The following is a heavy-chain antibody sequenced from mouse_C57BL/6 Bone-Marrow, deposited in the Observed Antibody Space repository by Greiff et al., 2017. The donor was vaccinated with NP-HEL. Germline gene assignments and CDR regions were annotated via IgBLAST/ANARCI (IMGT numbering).Heavy chain of an antibody. CDR2: IRSKSNNYAT. Sequence: EVKLVESGGGLVQPKGSLKLSCAASGFSFNTYAMNWVRQAPGKGLEWVARIRSKSNNYATYYADSVKDRFTISRDDSESMLYLQMNNLKTEDTAMYYCVSYDYDDAMDYGGQGTSVTVSS. D-gene: IGHD2-4*01. J-gene: IGHJ4*01. CDR1: GFSFNTYA. CDR3: VSYDYDDAMDY. V-gene: IGHV10-1*01.